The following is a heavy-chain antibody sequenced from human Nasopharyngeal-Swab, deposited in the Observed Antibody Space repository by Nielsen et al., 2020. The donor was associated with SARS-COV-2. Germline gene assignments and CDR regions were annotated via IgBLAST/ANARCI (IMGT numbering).Heavy chain of an antibody. CDR2: IKQDGSHK. J-gene: IGHJ3*02. CDR3: GRGGKLGALDI. D-gene: IGHD3-16*01. Sequence: GGSLRLSCAASGLTFTNSWMSWVRQAPGKGLEWVANIKQDGSHKYYVDSVKGRFTISRDNAKNSLELQMNSLRVEDTAVYYCGRGGKLGALDIWGQGTMVTVSS. V-gene: IGHV3-7*01. CDR1: GLTFTNSW.